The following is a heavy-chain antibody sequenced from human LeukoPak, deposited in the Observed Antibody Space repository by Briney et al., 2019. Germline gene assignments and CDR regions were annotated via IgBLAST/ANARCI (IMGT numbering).Heavy chain of an antibody. D-gene: IGHD3-10*01. V-gene: IGHV3-7*01. J-gene: IGHJ4*02. Sequence: GGSLRLSCAASGFTFDDYGMSWVRQAPGKGLEWVANMKQDGSEKYYVDSVKGRVTISRDNAKNSLYLQMHSLRAEDTALYYCARGYYYGSGTYLSPYFDYWGQGTLVTVSS. CDR3: ARGYYYGSGTYLSPYFDY. CDR2: MKQDGSEK. CDR1: GFTFDDYG.